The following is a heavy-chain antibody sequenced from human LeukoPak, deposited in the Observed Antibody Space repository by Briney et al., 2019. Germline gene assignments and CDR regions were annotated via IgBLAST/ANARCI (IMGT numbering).Heavy chain of an antibody. CDR3: ARRSTVTAYDFYYMDV. V-gene: IGHV3-7*01. CDR1: EFIFSGYW. Sequence: GGSLRLSCEASEFIFSGYWMTWVRQALGKGLEWVANIKEDGSEKYYVDSVKGRFIISRNNANKSLYLQMNSLRAEDTAVYYCARRSTVTAYDFYYMDVWGKGTTVIVSS. J-gene: IGHJ6*03. CDR2: IKEDGSEK. D-gene: IGHD4-17*01.